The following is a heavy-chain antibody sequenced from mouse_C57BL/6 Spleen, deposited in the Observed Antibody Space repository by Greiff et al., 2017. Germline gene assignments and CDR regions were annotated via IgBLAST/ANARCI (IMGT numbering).Heavy chain of an antibody. J-gene: IGHJ4*01. Sequence: VQVVESGPELVKPGASVKISCKASGYAFSSSWMNWVKQRPGTGLEWIGRIYPGDGDTTYNGKFKGKATLTADKSSSTAYMQLSSLTSEDSAVYFCARSGGNHYYAMDYWGQGTSVTVSS. CDR3: ARSGGNHYYAMDY. D-gene: IGHD2-1*01. CDR2: IYPGDGDT. V-gene: IGHV1-82*01. CDR1: GYAFSSSW.